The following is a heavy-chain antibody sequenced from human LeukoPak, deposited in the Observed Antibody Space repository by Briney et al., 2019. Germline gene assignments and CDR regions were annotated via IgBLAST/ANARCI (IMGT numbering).Heavy chain of an antibody. D-gene: IGHD4-17*01. CDR2: ISGSGGST. CDR3: ARDRYGDYGMDV. Sequence: GGSLRLSCAASGFTFSSYAMSWVRQAPGKGLKWVSGISGSGGSTYYADSVKGRFTISRDNSKNTLYLQMNSLRAEDTAVYYCARDRYGDYGMDVWGQGTTVTVSS. J-gene: IGHJ6*02. CDR1: GFTFSSYA. V-gene: IGHV3-23*01.